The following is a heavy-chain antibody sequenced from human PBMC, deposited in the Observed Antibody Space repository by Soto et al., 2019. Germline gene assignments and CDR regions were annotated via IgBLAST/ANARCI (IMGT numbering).Heavy chain of an antibody. CDR1: GFTFSSYG. Sequence: PGGSLRLSCAASGFTFSSYGMHWVRQAPGKGLEWVAVISYDGSNKYYADSVKGRFTISRDNSKNTLYLQMNSLRAEDTAVYYCAKDTLTYDSSGYYYYYYGMDVWGQGTTVTVSS. CDR3: AKDTLTYDSSGYYYYYYGMDV. D-gene: IGHD3-22*01. CDR2: ISYDGSNK. V-gene: IGHV3-30*18. J-gene: IGHJ6*02.